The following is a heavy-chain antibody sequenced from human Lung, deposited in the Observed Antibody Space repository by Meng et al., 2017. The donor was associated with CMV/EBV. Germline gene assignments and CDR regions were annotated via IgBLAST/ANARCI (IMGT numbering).Heavy chain of an antibody. J-gene: IGHJ4*02. CDR2: IDPNTGNP. CDR1: GYTFTSYA. Sequence: QVELVQLGSELRQPGASVKASCRPSGYTFTSYAINWVRQAPGQGPDWMGWIDPNTGNPTYDQGFTGRFVFSLDTSVSTAYLQINSLRADDTAVYYCARDSPLDGYSLLDYWGQGTLVTVSS. CDR3: ARDSPLDGYSLLDY. D-gene: IGHD5-24*01. V-gene: IGHV7-4-1*02.